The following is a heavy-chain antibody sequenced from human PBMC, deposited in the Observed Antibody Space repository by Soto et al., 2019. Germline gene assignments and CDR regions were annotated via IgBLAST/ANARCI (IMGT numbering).Heavy chain of an antibody. V-gene: IGHV3-15*01. CDR3: TTGSRWYFDY. Sequence: LRLSCAASGFTFINAWMSWVRQAPGKGLEWVGRIKSKTDGGTADYAAPVKGRFTISRDDSKNTLYLQVNSLKTEDTAVYYCTTGSRWYFDYWGQGTLVTVSS. D-gene: IGHD6-13*01. J-gene: IGHJ4*02. CDR2: IKSKTDGGTA. CDR1: GFTFINAW.